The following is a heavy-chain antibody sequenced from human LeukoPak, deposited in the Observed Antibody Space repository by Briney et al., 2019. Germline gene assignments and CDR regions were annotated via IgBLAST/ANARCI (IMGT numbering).Heavy chain of an antibody. V-gene: IGHV3-48*01. CDR3: ARDRLHYGEYEKTFDY. J-gene: IGHJ4*02. Sequence: PGGSLRLSCAASGFTFSSYWMSWVRQAPGKGLEWVPYISHSSSTIYYADSVKGRFTISRDNAKKSLYLQMNSLRAEDSAVYYCARDRLHYGEYEKTFDYWGQGTLVTVSS. CDR2: ISHSSSTI. D-gene: IGHD4-17*01. CDR1: GFTFSSYW.